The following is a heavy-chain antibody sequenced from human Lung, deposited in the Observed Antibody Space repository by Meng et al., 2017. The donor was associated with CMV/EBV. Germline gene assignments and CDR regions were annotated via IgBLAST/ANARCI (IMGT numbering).Heavy chain of an antibody. Sequence: GSLRLXCTVSGGSISSSSYYWGWIRQPPGKGLEWIGSIYYSGSTYYNPSLKSRVTISVDTSKNQFSLKLSSVTAADTAVYYCARVRQESFIVGATAFDYXGQGXLVTVSS. CDR1: GGSISSSSYY. CDR3: ARVRQESFIVGATAFDY. CDR2: IYYSGST. J-gene: IGHJ4*02. D-gene: IGHD1-26*01. V-gene: IGHV4-39*07.